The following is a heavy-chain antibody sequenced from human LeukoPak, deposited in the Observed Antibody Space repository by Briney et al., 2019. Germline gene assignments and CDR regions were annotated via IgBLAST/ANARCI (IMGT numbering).Heavy chain of an antibody. J-gene: IGHJ4*02. V-gene: IGHV3-23*01. CDR2: ISGSGGST. D-gene: IGHD3-22*01. CDR3: AKLKYYYDSSGYYGGFDY. CDR1: GFTFSSYA. Sequence: PGGSLRLSRAASGFTFSSYAMSWVRQAPGKGLEWVSAISGSGGSTYYADSVKGRFTISRDNSENTLYLQMNSLRAEDTAVYYCAKLKYYYDSSGYYGGFDYWGQGTLVTVSS.